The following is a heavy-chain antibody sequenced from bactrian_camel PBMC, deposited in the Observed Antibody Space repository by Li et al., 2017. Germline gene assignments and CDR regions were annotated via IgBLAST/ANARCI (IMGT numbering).Heavy chain of an antibody. Sequence: HVQLVESGGGSVRPGGSLTLSCAAPGYTYSSYSMGWFMGWYRQAPGKEREGVASVDADGATAVADSVKGRFTISEDNAKNTLFLQMNSLKPEDTATYFCAAGGLATIDNAGYCTGWGALDKYYGMDYWGNGTQVTVS. V-gene: IGHV3S53*01. J-gene: IGHJ7*01. D-gene: IGHD5*01. CDR1: GYTYSSYSMGWF. CDR2: VDADGAT.